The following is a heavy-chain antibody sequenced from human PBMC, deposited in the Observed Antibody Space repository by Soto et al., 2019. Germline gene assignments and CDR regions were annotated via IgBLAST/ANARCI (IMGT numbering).Heavy chain of an antibody. J-gene: IGHJ4*02. D-gene: IGHD1-1*01. Sequence: ASVRVSCKASGYTCTSYGISWVRQAPGQGLEWMGWISAYNGNTNYAQKLKGRVTMTTDTSTSTAYMELRSLRSDDTAVYYCAREGDTTGNIDYWGQGTLVTGSS. CDR1: GYTCTSYG. CDR3: AREGDTTGNIDY. CDR2: ISAYNGNT. V-gene: IGHV1-18*01.